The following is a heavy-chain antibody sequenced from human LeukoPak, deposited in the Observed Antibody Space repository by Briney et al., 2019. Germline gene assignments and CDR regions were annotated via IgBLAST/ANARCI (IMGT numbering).Heavy chain of an antibody. CDR1: GFTFGSYA. Sequence: GGSLRLSCAASGFTFGSYAMSWVRQAPGKGLEWVSAITESGGGTYNADSVKGRFTISRDNSKKTLFLQMNSLRAEDTAVYYCAKDSPGGGDCFAPWGQGTLVTVSS. V-gene: IGHV3-23*01. J-gene: IGHJ5*02. CDR3: AKDSPGGGDCFAP. D-gene: IGHD3-16*01. CDR2: ITESGGGT.